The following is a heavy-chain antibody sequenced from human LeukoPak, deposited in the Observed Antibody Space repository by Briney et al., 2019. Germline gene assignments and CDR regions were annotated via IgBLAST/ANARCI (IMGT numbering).Heavy chain of an antibody. D-gene: IGHD1-26*01. CDR3: AKVSVSYSPGAFDI. V-gene: IGHV3-23*01. J-gene: IGHJ3*02. Sequence: GGSLRLSCAASGFTFSSYAMSWVRQAPGKGLEWVSAISGSGGTSYYADSVRGQFTISRDNSKNTLSLQMNSLRAEDTAVYYCAKVSVSYSPGAFDIWGQGTVVTVSS. CDR1: GFTFSSYA. CDR2: ISGSGGTS.